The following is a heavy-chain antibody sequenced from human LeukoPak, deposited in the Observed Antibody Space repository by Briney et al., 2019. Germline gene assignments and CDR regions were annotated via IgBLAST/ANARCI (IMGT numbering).Heavy chain of an antibody. CDR1: GFTFSNYR. J-gene: IGHJ4*02. D-gene: IGHD5-18*01. V-gene: IGHV3-48*02. Sequence: PGGSLRLSCAASGFTFSNYRMNWVRQAPGKGLEWVSYISSSSGTIYYVDSVKRRFTFSRDNDKNSLYLQMNSLRDEDTAVYYCARDRKIQAPPTFDCWGQGTLVTVSS. CDR3: ARDRKIQAPPTFDC. CDR2: ISSSSGTI.